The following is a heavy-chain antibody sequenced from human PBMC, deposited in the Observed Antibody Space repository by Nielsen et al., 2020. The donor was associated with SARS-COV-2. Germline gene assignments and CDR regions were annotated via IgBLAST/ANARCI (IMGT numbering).Heavy chain of an antibody. J-gene: IGHJ6*02. CDR1: GFTFTSYA. CDR2: ITASGDYT. CDR3: TRRVAGGTMDV. V-gene: IGHV3-23*01. D-gene: IGHD6-19*01. Sequence: GESLKISCAASGFTFTSYAMAWVRQAPGKGLEWVSTITASGDYTYYADSLKGRFTISRDNSKNTLYLQMNSLGADDTAIYYCTRRVAGGTMDVWGQGTTVTVSS.